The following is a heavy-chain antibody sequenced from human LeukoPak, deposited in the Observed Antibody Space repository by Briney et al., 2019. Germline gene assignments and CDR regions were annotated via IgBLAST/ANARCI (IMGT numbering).Heavy chain of an antibody. D-gene: IGHD3-22*01. V-gene: IGHV3-30-3*01. CDR1: GFTFSSYA. Sequence: PGGSLRLSCAASGFTFSSYAMHWVRQAPGKGLEWVAVISYDGSNKYYADSVKGRFTISRDNSKNALYLQMNSLRAEDTAVYYCAKDRHFYDSSGYYIDYWGQGTLVTVSS. CDR3: AKDRHFYDSSGYYIDY. J-gene: IGHJ4*02. CDR2: ISYDGSNK.